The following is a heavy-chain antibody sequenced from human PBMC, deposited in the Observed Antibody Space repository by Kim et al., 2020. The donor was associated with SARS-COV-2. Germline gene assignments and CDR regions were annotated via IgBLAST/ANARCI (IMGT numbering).Heavy chain of an antibody. CDR2: ISTSTTSYT. Sequence: GGSLRLSCAASGFTFSDYYMSWIRQAPGKGLEWVSYISTSTTSYTNYADSVKGRFTISRDDAKNSLVLEMNTLRAEDTALYYCARVLRYNWTEFDSWGQGTLVTVSS. CDR3: ARVLRYNWTEFDS. D-gene: IGHD1-1*01. V-gene: IGHV3-11*05. CDR1: GFTFSDYY. J-gene: IGHJ4*02.